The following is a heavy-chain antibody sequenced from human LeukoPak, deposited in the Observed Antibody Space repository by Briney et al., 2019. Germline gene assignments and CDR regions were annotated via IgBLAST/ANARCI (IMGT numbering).Heavy chain of an antibody. D-gene: IGHD2-2*01. V-gene: IGHV3-11*04. CDR2: ISSSGSTI. CDR3: ARDSTLPAARDAFDI. Sequence: PGGSLRLSCAASGFTFSDYYMSWIRQAPGKGLEWVSYISSSGSTIYYADSVKGRFTISRDSAKNSLYLQMNSLRAEDTAVYYCARDSTLPAARDAFDIWGQGTMVTVSS. J-gene: IGHJ3*02. CDR1: GFTFSDYY.